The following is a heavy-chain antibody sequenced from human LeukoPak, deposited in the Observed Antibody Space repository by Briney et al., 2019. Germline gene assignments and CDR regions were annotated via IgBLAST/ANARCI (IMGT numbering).Heavy chain of an antibody. Sequence: PSETLSLTCTVSGGSISSYYWSWIRQPPGKGLEWIGYIYYSGSTNYNPSPKSRVTISVDTSKNQFSLKLSSVTAADTAVYYCARSVAAVFDNWGQGTLVTVSS. D-gene: IGHD6-19*01. J-gene: IGHJ4*02. CDR3: ARSVAAVFDN. V-gene: IGHV4-59*01. CDR1: GGSISSYY. CDR2: IYYSGST.